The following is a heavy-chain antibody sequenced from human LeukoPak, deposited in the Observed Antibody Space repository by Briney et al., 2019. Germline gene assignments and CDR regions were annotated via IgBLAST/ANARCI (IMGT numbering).Heavy chain of an antibody. J-gene: IGHJ6*03. Sequence: SETLSLTCAVYGGSFSSYYWSWIRQPPGKGLEWIGEINHSGSSNYNPSLKSRVTISVDTSKNQFSLKLSSVSAADTCVYYCASSSRKIYYFFYMDVWGKGTTVTVPS. CDR2: INHSGSS. D-gene: IGHD6-13*01. V-gene: IGHV4-34*01. CDR3: ASSSRKIYYFFYMDV. CDR1: GGSFSSYY.